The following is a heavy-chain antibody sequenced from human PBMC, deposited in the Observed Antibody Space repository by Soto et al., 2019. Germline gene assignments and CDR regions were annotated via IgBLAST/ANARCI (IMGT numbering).Heavy chain of an antibody. J-gene: IGHJ6*02. CDR2: INPNSGGT. D-gene: IGHD3-3*01. CDR1: GYTFTGYY. Sequence: ASVKVSCKASGYTFTGYYMHWVRQAPGQGLEWMGWINPNSGGTNYAQKFQGWVTMTRDTSISTAYMELSRLRSDDTAVYYCTRVKRDYDFWSGDRPYYYGMDVWGQGPTVTVSS. CDR3: TRVKRDYDFWSGDRPYYYGMDV. V-gene: IGHV1-2*04.